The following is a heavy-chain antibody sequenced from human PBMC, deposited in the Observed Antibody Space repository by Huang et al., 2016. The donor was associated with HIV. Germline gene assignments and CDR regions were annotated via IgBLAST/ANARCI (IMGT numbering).Heavy chain of an antibody. V-gene: IGHV4-34*01. D-gene: IGHD1-1*01. Sequence: QVQLQQWGAGLLKPSETLSLTCAVYGGSFSGYYWSWIRQSPGKGREGIGEINNTGSTNYNPSLKSRLTISVDTSKNQFSLKLSSVTAADTAVYYCARERMMSWLDDHDAFDIWGQGTMVTVSS. CDR3: ARERMMSWLDDHDAFDI. CDR2: INNTGST. CDR1: GGSFSGYY. J-gene: IGHJ3*02.